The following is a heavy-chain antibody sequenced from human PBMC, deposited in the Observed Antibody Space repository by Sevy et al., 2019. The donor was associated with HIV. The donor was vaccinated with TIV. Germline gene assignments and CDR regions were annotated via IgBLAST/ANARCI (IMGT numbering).Heavy chain of an antibody. CDR3: AGDPYPIAAASTSDGAFDI. V-gene: IGHV1-2*02. CDR2: INPNSGGT. J-gene: IGHJ3*02. Sequence: ASVKVSCKASGYTFTGYYMHWVRQAPGQGLEWMGWINPNSGGTNYAQKFQGRVTMTRDTSISTAYMELCRLRSDDTAVYYCAGDPYPIAAASTSDGAFDIWGQGTMVTVSS. D-gene: IGHD6-13*01. CDR1: GYTFTGYY.